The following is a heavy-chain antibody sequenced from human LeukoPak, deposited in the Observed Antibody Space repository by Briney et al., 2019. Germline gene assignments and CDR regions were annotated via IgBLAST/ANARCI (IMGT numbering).Heavy chain of an antibody. CDR2: INTYSGNT. CDR3: ARDLVDGVGAPGAY. D-gene: IGHD1-26*01. J-gene: IGHJ4*02. Sequence: GASVKVSCKASGYTFTNYGITWMRQAPGQGLEWMGWINTYSGNTNYAQKLQGRVTITTDTSTSTAYMELRSLRSDDTAVFYCARDLVDGVGAPGAYWGQGALVTVSS. CDR1: GYTFTNYG. V-gene: IGHV1-18*01.